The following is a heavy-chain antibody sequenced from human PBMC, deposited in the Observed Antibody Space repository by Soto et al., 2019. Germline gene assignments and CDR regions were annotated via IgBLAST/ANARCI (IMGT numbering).Heavy chain of an antibody. J-gene: IGHJ4*02. Sequence: SETLSLTCAVSGGSIINWWSWVRQPPGKGLEWIGEIYHSGSTNYNPSLKSRVTISVDTSKNQFSLKLSSVTAADTAVYYCARRYGDCFDYWGQGTLVTVSS. CDR3: ARRYGDCFDY. CDR1: GGSIINW. D-gene: IGHD4-17*01. CDR2: IYHSGST. V-gene: IGHV4-4*02.